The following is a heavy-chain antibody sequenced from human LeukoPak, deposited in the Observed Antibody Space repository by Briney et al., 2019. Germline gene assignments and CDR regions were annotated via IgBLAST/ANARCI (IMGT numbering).Heavy chain of an antibody. CDR3: AREILGSGSYPDF. V-gene: IGHV3-33*01. D-gene: IGHD3-10*01. J-gene: IGHJ4*02. CDR2: IWHDGSHK. Sequence: GGSLRLSCAASGFAFNTYAMHWVRQAPGQGLEWVALIWHDGSHKFYSNPVRGQFTISRDNSKNTVSLQMNNLRPEDTAVYYCAREILGSGSYPDFWGQGTLVTVSS. CDR1: GFAFNTYA.